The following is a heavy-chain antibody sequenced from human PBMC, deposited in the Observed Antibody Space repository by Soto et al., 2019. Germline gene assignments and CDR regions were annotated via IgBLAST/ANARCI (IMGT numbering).Heavy chain of an antibody. V-gene: IGHV5-51*01. J-gene: IGHJ6*02. D-gene: IGHD6-6*01. CDR2: LSPSDSDT. CDR3: ALSSSIAARSTADYYYGMGY. Sequence: PGDSTLIPCKRSGYIFAAYWSGWVSHMPGKGLEWMAMLSPSDSDTRYSPSFQGQVTISADKSISTAYLQWSRLKASDTAMYYCALSSSIAARSTADYYYGMGYWGQGTTVTVSS. CDR1: GYIFAAYW.